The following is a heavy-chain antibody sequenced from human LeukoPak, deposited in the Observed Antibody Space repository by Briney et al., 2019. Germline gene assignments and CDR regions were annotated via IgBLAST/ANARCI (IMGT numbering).Heavy chain of an antibody. CDR3: AKVRIQLDSYYYGMDV. V-gene: IGHV1-8*01. J-gene: IGHJ6*02. D-gene: IGHD5-18*01. CDR2: MNPNSGNT. CDR1: GYTFTSYD. Sequence: ASVKVSCKASGYTFTSYDINWVRQATGQGLEWMGWMNPNSGNTGYAQKFQGRVTMTRNTSISTAYMELSSLRAEDTAVYYCAKVRIQLDSYYYGMDVWGQGTTVTVSS.